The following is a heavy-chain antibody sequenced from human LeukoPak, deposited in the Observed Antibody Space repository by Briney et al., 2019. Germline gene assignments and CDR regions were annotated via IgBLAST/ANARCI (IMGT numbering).Heavy chain of an antibody. V-gene: IGHV4-59*01. Sequence: SETLSLTCTVSGGSISSYYWSWIRQPPGKGLEWIGYIYYSGSTNYNPSLKSRVTISVDTSKNQFSLKLSSVTAADTAVYYCARVGYSRPDCYYYMDVWGKGTTVTVSS. CDR2: IYYSGST. CDR3: ARVGYSRPDCYYYMDV. CDR1: GGSISSYY. D-gene: IGHD2-2*03. J-gene: IGHJ6*03.